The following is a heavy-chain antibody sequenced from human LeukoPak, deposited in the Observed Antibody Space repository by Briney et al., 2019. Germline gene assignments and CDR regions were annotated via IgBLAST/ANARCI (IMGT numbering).Heavy chain of an antibody. D-gene: IGHD4-17*01. Sequence: GGSLRLSCAASGFTFSSYAMSWVRQAPGKGLEWVSAISGSGGSTYYADSVKGRFTISRDNSKNTRYLQMNSLRAEDTAVYYCAKDLFAVTTATDYWGQGTLVTVSS. CDR3: AKDLFAVTTATDY. CDR1: GFTFSSYA. J-gene: IGHJ4*02. CDR2: ISGSGGST. V-gene: IGHV3-23*01.